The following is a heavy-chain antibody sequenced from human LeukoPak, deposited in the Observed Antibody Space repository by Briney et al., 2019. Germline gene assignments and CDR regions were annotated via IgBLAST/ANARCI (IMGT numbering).Heavy chain of an antibody. CDR1: GGSFSGYY. J-gene: IGHJ6*02. V-gene: IGHV4-59*01. CDR3: ARDVITMVRGVMNVVYYYGMDV. D-gene: IGHD3-10*01. CDR2: IYYSGST. Sequence: SETLSLTCAVYGGSFSGYYWSWIRQPPGKGLEWIGYIYYSGSTNYNPSLKSRVTISVDTSKNQFSLKLSSVTAADTAVYYCARDVITMVRGVMNVVYYYGMDVWGQGTTVTVSS.